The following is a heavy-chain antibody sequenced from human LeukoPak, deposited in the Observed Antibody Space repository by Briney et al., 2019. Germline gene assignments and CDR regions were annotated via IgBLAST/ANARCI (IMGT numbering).Heavy chain of an antibody. D-gene: IGHD2-2*01. Sequence: GGSLRLSCAASGFTFGDYYMSWIRQAPGKGLEWVSYISSRSGSSIYYGDSVKGRFTISRDNAKYSLYLQMNSLRAEDTAVYYCAKGERGVVPAALDYWGQGTLVTVSS. V-gene: IGHV3-11*01. J-gene: IGHJ4*02. CDR3: AKGERGVVPAALDY. CDR1: GFTFGDYY. CDR2: ISSRSGSSI.